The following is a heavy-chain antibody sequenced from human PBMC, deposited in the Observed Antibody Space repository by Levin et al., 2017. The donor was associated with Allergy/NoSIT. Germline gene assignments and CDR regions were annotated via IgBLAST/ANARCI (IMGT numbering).Heavy chain of an antibody. J-gene: IGHJ3*02. Sequence: RASETLSLTCAASGFTFSNYDMHWVRQAAGKGLEWVAALDTAGDAYYPGSVKGRFTISREDAKDSLYLQMHSLRAGDTALYYCARGHRGTFDIWGQGTMVTVSS. CDR3: ARGHRGTFDI. CDR2: LDTAGDA. CDR1: GFTFSNYD. V-gene: IGHV3-13*04.